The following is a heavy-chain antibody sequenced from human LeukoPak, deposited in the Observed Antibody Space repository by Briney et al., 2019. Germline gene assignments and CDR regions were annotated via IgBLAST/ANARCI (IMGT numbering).Heavy chain of an antibody. CDR2: IYPGDSDI. Sequence: GESLKISCKGSGFTFTNYWIAWVRQMPGKGLEWMGIIYPGDSDIRYSPSFQGQVTISADKSISAAYLQWSSLKASDTAMYYCARYFDSSSYNWFDPWGQGTLVTVSS. CDR1: GFTFTNYW. J-gene: IGHJ5*02. V-gene: IGHV5-51*01. D-gene: IGHD3-9*01. CDR3: ARYFDSSSYNWFDP.